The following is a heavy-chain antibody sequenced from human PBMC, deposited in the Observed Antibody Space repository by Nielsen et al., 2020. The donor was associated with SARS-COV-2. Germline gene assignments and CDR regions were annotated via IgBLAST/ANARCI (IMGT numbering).Heavy chain of an antibody. CDR1: GFTFSSLW. J-gene: IGHJ4*02. CDR2: IKPDGSEK. Sequence: GESLKISCAASGFTFSSLWMSWVRQVPGKGLEWVADIKPDGSEKFYVDSVKGRFTISRDNAKNSMSLQMNSLRVEDTAVYYCARSSFGELLSPFDYWGQGTLATVSS. CDR3: ARSSFGELLSPFDY. V-gene: IGHV3-7*01. D-gene: IGHD3-10*01.